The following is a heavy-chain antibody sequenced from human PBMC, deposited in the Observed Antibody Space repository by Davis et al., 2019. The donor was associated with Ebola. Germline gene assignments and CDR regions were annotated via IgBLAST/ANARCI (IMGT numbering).Heavy chain of an antibody. CDR1: GFTFSSYS. J-gene: IGHJ6*02. Sequence: GESLKISCAASGFTFSSYSMNWVRQAPGKGLEWVSYISSSSSTIYYADSVKGRFTISRDNAKNSLYLQMNSLRDEDTAVYYCARDPGSSGSYVYYYGMDVWGQGTTVTVSS. CDR2: ISSSSSTI. CDR3: ARDPGSSGSYVYYYGMDV. V-gene: IGHV3-48*02. D-gene: IGHD3-10*01.